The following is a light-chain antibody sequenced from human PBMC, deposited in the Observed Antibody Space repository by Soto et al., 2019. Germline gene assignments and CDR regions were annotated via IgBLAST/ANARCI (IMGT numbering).Light chain of an antibody. CDR2: DTS. CDR1: QSVSSNS. CDR3: QQYGSSPIT. J-gene: IGKJ5*01. Sequence: IGLTQSRATLSLSPGERATLSCGASQSVSSNSLAWYQQKPGLAPRVLIYDTSSRATGIPDRFSGSGSGTDFTLTISRLEPEDFAVYYCQQYGSSPITFGQGTRLEIK. V-gene: IGKV3D-20*01.